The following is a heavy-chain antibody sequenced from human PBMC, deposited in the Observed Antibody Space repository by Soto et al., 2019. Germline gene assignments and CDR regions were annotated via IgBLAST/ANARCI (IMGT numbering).Heavy chain of an antibody. J-gene: IGHJ6*02. CDR2: INAGNGNT. CDR1: GYTFTSYA. CDR3: ARGCHSSGYSLSYYYGMDV. V-gene: IGHV1-3*01. Sequence: ASVKVSCKASGYTFTSYAMHWVRQAPGQRLEWMGWINAGNGNTKYSQKFQGRVTITRDTSASTAYMELSSLRSEDTAVYYCARGCHSSGYSLSYYYGMDVWGQGTTVTVSS. D-gene: IGHD3-22*01.